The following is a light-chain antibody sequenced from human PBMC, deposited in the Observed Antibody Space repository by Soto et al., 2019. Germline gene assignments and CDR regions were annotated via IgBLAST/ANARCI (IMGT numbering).Light chain of an antibody. CDR3: QQRSNWPRT. J-gene: IGKJ1*01. CDR2: DAS. CDR1: QSVSSY. V-gene: IGKV3-11*01. Sequence: EIVLTQSPATLSLSPGERATLSCRASQSVSSYLAWYQQKPGQAPRLLIYDASNRATGIPARFSGSGSGTDCTLTISSLEPEDFAVYYCQQRSNWPRTFGQGTKVDI.